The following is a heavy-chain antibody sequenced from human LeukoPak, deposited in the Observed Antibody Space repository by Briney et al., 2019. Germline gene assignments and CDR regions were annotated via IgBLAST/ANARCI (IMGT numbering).Heavy chain of an antibody. J-gene: IGHJ4*02. D-gene: IGHD3-9*01. V-gene: IGHV1-46*01. Sequence: ASVKVSCKASGYTFTSYYMHWVRQAPGQGLEWMGIINPSGGSTSYAQKFQGRVTMTRDTSTSTVYMELSSLRSEDTAVYYCAIFILTGYLLSDYWGQGTLVTVSP. CDR2: INPSGGST. CDR1: GYTFTSYY. CDR3: AIFILTGYLLSDY.